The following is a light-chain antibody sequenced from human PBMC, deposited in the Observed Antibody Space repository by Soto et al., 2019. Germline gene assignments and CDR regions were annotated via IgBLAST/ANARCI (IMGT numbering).Light chain of an antibody. CDR1: QSVSSAY. V-gene: IGKV3-20*01. CDR2: GAS. J-gene: IGKJ1*01. Sequence: DIVLTQSPGTLSLSPGERATLSCRASQSVSSAYLAWYQQKPGQAPRLLIYGASSRATGIPDRFSGSGSGTDFTLTISRLEPEDFAVYYCQQYGSSRLTFGQGTKVDIK. CDR3: QQYGSSRLT.